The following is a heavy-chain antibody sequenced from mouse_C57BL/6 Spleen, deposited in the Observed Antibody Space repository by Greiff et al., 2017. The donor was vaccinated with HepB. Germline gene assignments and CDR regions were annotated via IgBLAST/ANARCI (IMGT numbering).Heavy chain of an antibody. D-gene: IGHD6-1*01. CDR1: GYTFTSYW. Sequence: QVQLKQPGAELVRPGSSVKLSCKASGYTFTSYWMHWVKQRPIQGLEWIGNIDPSDSETHYNQKFKDKATLTVDKSSSTAYMQLSSLTSEDSAVYYCARSPLRLYFDYWGQGTTLTVSS. CDR3: ARSPLRLYFDY. J-gene: IGHJ2*01. V-gene: IGHV1-52*01. CDR2: IDPSDSET.